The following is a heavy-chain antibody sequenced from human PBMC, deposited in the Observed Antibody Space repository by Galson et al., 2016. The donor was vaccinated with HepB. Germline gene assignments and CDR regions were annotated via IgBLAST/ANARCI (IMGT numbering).Heavy chain of an antibody. D-gene: IGHD3-16*01. CDR3: ARRDENRMFWGVVPTHFDY. Sequence: SETLSLTCAVYGGSFSGNYWSWIRQPPGKGLEWIGEINHSGSTIFNPSLKSRVIISIDTSKNQLSLKVTSVTAADTALYYCARRDENRMFWGVVPTHFDYWGQGTLVSVSP. J-gene: IGHJ4*02. V-gene: IGHV4-34*01. CDR2: INHSGST. CDR1: GGSFSGNY.